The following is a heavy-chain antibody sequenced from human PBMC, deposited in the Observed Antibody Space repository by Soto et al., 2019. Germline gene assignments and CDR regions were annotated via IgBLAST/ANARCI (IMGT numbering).Heavy chain of an antibody. CDR3: ARDSYYDFCIGYGHYYYYYMDV. Sequence: ASVKVSCKASGYTFTSYYMHWVRQAPGQGLEWMGIINPSGGSISYAQKFQGRVTMTRDTSTSTVYMELSSLRAEDTAVYYCARDSYYDFCIGYGHYYYYYMDVWGQGTTVPVSS. V-gene: IGHV1-46*01. J-gene: IGHJ6*03. CDR2: INPSGGSI. CDR1: GYTFTSYY. D-gene: IGHD3-3*01.